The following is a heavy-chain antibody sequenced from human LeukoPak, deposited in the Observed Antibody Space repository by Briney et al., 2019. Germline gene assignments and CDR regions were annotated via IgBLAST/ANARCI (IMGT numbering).Heavy chain of an antibody. J-gene: IGHJ4*02. D-gene: IGHD6-19*01. Sequence: ASVKVSCKASGYTFNNHYMYWVRQAPGQGLEWMGVINPSGGSTSYAQKFQGRVTMTRDTSTRTVYMEVNSLRSEDTAVYYCARGPPYSGWYKYYFDYWGQGTLVTVSS. CDR3: ARGPPYSGWYKYYFDY. CDR1: GYTFNNHY. V-gene: IGHV1-46*02. CDR2: INPSGGST.